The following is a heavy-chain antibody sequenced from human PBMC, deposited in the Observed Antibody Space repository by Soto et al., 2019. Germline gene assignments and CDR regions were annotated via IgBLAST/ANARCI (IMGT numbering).Heavy chain of an antibody. Sequence: ASVKVSCKASGYTFTSYGISWVRQAPGQGLEWMGWISAYNGNTNYAQKLQGRVTMTTDTSTSTAYMELRSLRSDDTAVYYCARHGRYCSSTSCYRSYGMDVWGQGTTVTVSS. D-gene: IGHD2-2*01. V-gene: IGHV1-18*01. CDR1: GYTFTSYG. J-gene: IGHJ6*02. CDR3: ARHGRYCSSTSCYRSYGMDV. CDR2: ISAYNGNT.